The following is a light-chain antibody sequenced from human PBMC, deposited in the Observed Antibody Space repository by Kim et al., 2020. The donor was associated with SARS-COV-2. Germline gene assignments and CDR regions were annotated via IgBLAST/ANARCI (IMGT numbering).Light chain of an antibody. CDR2: DAS. V-gene: IGKV3-11*01. CDR1: QNVNSY. CDR3: QQRRNWPLT. J-gene: IGKJ4*01. Sequence: LFPRERATHSGRASQNVNSYLALYQQKPGQAPRLLMYDASNRATGIPARFSGSGSGTDFALTISSLEPEDFAIYYCQQRRNWPLTFGGGTKVDLK.